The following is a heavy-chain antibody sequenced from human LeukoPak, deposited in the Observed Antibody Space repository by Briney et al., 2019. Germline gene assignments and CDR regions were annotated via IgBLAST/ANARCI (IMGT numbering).Heavy chain of an antibody. CDR3: AKGFNRNWFDP. V-gene: IGHV3-7*03. CDR2: IKDDGSEK. CDR1: GFAFSSYW. Sequence: GRSLRLSCAASGFAFSSYWMTWVRQAPGKGLEWVANIKDDGSEKYYLDSVKGRFTISRDNAKNSLNLQMNSLRAEDTAVYYCAKGFNRNWFDPWGQGTLVTVSS. J-gene: IGHJ5*02.